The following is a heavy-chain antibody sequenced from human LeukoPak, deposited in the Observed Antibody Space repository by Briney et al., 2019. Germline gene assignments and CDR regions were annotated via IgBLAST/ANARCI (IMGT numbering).Heavy chain of an antibody. CDR3: ARGRSGWYVFDY. D-gene: IGHD6-19*01. CDR2: IYSSGTT. Sequence: GGSLRLSCAASGFTVSSNYMSWVRQAPGKGLEWVSVIYSSGTTYYADSVTGRFTISRDDSKNTLYLQMNSLRAEDTAVYYCARGRSGWYVFDYWGQGTLVTVSS. CDR1: GFTVSSNY. V-gene: IGHV3-53*01. J-gene: IGHJ4*02.